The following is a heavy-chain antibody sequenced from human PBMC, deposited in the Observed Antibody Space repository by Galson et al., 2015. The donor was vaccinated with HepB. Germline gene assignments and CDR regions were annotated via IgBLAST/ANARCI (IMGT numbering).Heavy chain of an antibody. Sequence: SVKVSCKASGGTFSSYAISWVRQAPGQGLEWMGGIIPILGIANYAQKFQGRVTITADKSTSTAYMELSSLRSEDTAVYYCATPRYSGYDYDYWGQGTLVTVSS. V-gene: IGHV1-69*10. J-gene: IGHJ4*02. CDR2: IIPILGIA. CDR1: GGTFSSYA. D-gene: IGHD5-12*01. CDR3: ATPRYSGYDYDY.